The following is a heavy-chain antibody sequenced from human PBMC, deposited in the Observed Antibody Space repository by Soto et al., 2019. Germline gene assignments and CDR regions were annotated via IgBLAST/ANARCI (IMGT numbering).Heavy chain of an antibody. V-gene: IGHV1-18*04. CDR2: ISGYNGKT. D-gene: IGHD6-13*01. Sequence: ASVKVSCKASGYTFSNYGVTWVRQAPGQGPEWMGWISGYNGKTKYAQKFQGRVTMTTDTSTSTAYTEVRSLRSDDTAVYYCARGGSSWSAEYYQHWGKGTLVTVSS. CDR1: GYTFSNYG. CDR3: ARGGSSWSAEYYQH. J-gene: IGHJ1*01.